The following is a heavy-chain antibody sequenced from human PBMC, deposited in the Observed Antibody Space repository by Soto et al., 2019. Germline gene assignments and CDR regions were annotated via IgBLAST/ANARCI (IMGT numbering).Heavy chain of an antibody. J-gene: IGHJ4*02. CDR3: ARHGSN. CDR2: IYSSGNT. V-gene: IGHV4-4*07. CDR1: GGTISGYY. Sequence: SETLSLTCSVSGGTISGYYWTWIRQPAGKGLEWIGRIYSSGNTKYNPSLQSRVTMSLDTSKNQFSLKLTSVTAADTAVYYCARHGSNWGQGTLVTVSS.